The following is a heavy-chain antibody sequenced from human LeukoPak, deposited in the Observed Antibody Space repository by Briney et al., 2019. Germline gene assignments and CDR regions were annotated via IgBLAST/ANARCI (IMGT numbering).Heavy chain of an antibody. J-gene: IGHJ4*02. Sequence: PGGSLRLSCAASGFTFIRYWMHWVRRAPGKGPVWVSRIRSDGSSTDYADSVKGRFTISRDNAKNTLYLQMNSLRAEDTAVYYCAREQGYYSVPGYWGQGTQVTVSS. CDR3: AREQGYYSVPGY. V-gene: IGHV3-74*01. D-gene: IGHD3-22*01. CDR2: IRSDGSST. CDR1: GFTFIRYW.